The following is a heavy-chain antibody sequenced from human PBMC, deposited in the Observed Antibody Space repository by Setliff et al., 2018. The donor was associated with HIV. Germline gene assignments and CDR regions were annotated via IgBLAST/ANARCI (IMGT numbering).Heavy chain of an antibody. J-gene: IGHJ4*02. CDR2: VSGGGGST. CDR3: VTDRDRNLPQ. Sequence: GGSLRLSCAASEFTFSDYYMSWIRQAPGKGLEWVSAVSGGGGSTYYADSVKGRFTISRDNAKNSLYLQMNSLRVDDTAVYYCVTDRDRNLPQWGQGTLVTVSS. CDR1: EFTFSDYY. V-gene: IGHV3-11*04.